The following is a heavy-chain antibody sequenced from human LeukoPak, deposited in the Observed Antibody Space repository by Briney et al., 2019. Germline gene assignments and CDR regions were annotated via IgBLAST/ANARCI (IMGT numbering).Heavy chain of an antibody. CDR1: GGSISSGSYY. CDR3: ARESKEYDILTGYSATYSFDY. D-gene: IGHD3-9*01. Sequence: PSETLSLTCTVSGGSISSGSYYWSWIRQPAGKGLEWIGRIYTSGSTNYNPSLKSRVTMSVDTSKNQFSLKLSSVTAADTAVYYCARESKEYDILTGYSATYSFDYWGQGTLVTVSS. CDR2: IYTSGST. V-gene: IGHV4-61*02. J-gene: IGHJ4*02.